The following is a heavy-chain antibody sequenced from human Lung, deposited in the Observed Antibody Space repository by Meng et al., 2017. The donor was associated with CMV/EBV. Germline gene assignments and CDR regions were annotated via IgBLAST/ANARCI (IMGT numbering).Heavy chain of an antibody. J-gene: IGHJ6*02. CDR1: GFTFSSYA. CDR2: ISGSGGST. D-gene: IGHD2-2*02. CDR3: AKFRGCTEEGTSCYSFYYYYYGMDV. V-gene: IGHV3-23*01. Sequence: GESXKISXAASGFTFSSYAMSWVRQAPGKGLEWVSAISGSGGSTYYADSVKGRFTISRDNSKNTLYLQMNSLRAEDTAVYYCAKFRGCTEEGTSCYSFYYYYYGMDVWGQGTTVTVSS.